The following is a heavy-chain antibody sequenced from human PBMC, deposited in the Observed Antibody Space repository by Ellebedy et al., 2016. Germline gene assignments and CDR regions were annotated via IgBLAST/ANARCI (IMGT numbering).Heavy chain of an antibody. CDR2: ISSSGSTI. J-gene: IGHJ4*02. Sequence: GGSLRLSXAASGFSFSDYYMSWIRQAPGKGLEWVSYISSSGSTIYYADSVKGRFTISRDNAKNKLSLQMNSLRAEDTAVYYCAGVRGVPDYWGQGTLVTVSS. CDR1: GFSFSDYY. V-gene: IGHV3-11*01. D-gene: IGHD2-8*02. CDR3: AGVRGVPDY.